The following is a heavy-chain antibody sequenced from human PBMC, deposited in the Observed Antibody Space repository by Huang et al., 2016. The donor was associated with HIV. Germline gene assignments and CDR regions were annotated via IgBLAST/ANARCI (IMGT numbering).Heavy chain of an antibody. J-gene: IGHJ4*02. V-gene: IGHV2-5*02. Sequence: QITLKESGPTLVKPTQTLTLTCTFSGFSLSTSGVGVGWIRQPPGKALQWLALIYWDDDKILSPSPKSRLTIPKDSSKSQVILTMTGMDPVDTATYYCAHSKGDQWELHPWFSFHYWGQGTLVTVSS. D-gene: IGHD1-26*01. CDR2: IYWDDDK. CDR3: AHSKGDQWELHPWFSFHY. CDR1: GFSLSTSGVG.